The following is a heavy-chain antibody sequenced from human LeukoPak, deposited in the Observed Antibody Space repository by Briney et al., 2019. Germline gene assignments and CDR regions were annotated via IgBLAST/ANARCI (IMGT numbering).Heavy chain of an antibody. D-gene: IGHD4-17*01. J-gene: IGHJ2*01. CDR1: GYTFATSY. CDR3: ASPTVTTSYWYFDL. Sequence: GASVKVSCKASGYTFATSYIHWVRQAPRQGLEWMGMINPNDGSKNFAQKFQGRVTMTRDTSTSTVYMEVSGLRSEDTAVYYCASPTVTTSYWYFDLWGGGTLVTVSS. V-gene: IGHV1-46*01. CDR2: INPNDGSK.